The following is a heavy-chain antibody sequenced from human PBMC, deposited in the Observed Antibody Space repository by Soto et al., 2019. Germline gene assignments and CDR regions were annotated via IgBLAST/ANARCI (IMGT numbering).Heavy chain of an antibody. D-gene: IGHD4-17*01. V-gene: IGHV1-18*01. CDR2: ISAYNGNT. J-gene: IGHJ4*02. Sequence: ALVHVACKTSCYTYTSYGVIWGRKDHGHGLEWMGWISAYNGNTNYAQKLQGRVTMTTDTSTSTAYMELRSLRSDDTAVYYCARGAMTTVTTSDYWGQGTLVTVSS. CDR3: ARGAMTTVTTSDY. CDR1: CYTYTSYG.